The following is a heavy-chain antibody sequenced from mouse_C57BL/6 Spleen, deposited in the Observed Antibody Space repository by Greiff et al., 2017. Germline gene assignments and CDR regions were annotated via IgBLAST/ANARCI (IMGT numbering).Heavy chain of an antibody. D-gene: IGHD3-3*01. J-gene: IGHJ3*01. Sequence: VQLKESGPELVKPGASVKIPCKASGYTFTDYNMDWVKQSHGKSLEWIGDINPNNGGTIYNQKFKGKATLTVDKSSSTAYMELRSLTSEDTAVYYCAREGDGWFAYWGQGTLVTVSA. V-gene: IGHV1-18*01. CDR3: AREGDGWFAY. CDR2: INPNNGGT. CDR1: GYTFTDYN.